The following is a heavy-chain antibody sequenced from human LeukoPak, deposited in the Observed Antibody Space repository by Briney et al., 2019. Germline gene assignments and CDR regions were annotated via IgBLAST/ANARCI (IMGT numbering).Heavy chain of an antibody. J-gene: IGHJ3*02. Sequence: GGSLRLSCAASGFTFSSYSMNWVRQAPGKGLEWVAVISYDGSNKYYADSVKGRFTISRDNSKNTLYLQMNSLRAEDTAVYYCARPVIYQLLWGADIWGQGTMVTVSS. CDR1: GFTFSSYS. CDR2: ISYDGSNK. CDR3: ARPVIYQLLWGADI. V-gene: IGHV3-30*03. D-gene: IGHD2-2*01.